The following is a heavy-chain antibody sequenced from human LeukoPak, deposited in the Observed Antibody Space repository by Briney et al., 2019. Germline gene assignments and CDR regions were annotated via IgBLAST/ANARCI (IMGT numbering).Heavy chain of an antibody. V-gene: IGHV3-20*04. J-gene: IGHJ3*02. CDR3: ARDGLKIFGGYDAFDI. CDR1: GFTFDDYG. Sequence: GGSLRLSCAASGFTFDDYGMSWVRQAPGKGLEWVSGINWNGGSTGYADSVKGRFTISRDNAKNSLYLQMNSLRAEDTALYYCARDGLKIFGGYDAFDIWGQGTMVTVSS. CDR2: INWNGGST. D-gene: IGHD3-3*01.